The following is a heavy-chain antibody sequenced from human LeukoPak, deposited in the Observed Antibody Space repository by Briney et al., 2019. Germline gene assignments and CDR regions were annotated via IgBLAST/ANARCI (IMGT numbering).Heavy chain of an antibody. J-gene: IGHJ6*03. D-gene: IGHD5-12*01. V-gene: IGHV4-28*01. CDR1: GYSISSSNW. CDR3: AKSVAWNYYYYMDV. CDR2: IYYSGST. Sequence: KPSETLSLTCAVSGYSISSSNWWGWIRQPPGKGLEWIAYIYYSGSTYYNPSLKSRVTMSVYTSKNQFSLKLSAVTAVDTAVYYCAKSVAWNYYYYMDVWGKGTTVTVSS.